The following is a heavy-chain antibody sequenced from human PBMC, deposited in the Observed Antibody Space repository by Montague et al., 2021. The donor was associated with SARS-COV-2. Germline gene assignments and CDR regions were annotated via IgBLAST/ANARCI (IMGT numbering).Heavy chain of an antibody. CDR3: ARAPIYRSSWYAYFDY. J-gene: IGHJ4*02. CDR1: GDSMNNYY. D-gene: IGHD6-13*01. Sequence: SETLSLTCTVSGDSMNNYYWSWIRQPPGKGLEWVGYINYSGSTHYNPSLQSRVTLSRHTSKNQFSLRLTSVTAADTAMYFCARAPIYRSSWYAYFDYWGQGTLVTVSS. CDR2: INYSGST. V-gene: IGHV4-59*01.